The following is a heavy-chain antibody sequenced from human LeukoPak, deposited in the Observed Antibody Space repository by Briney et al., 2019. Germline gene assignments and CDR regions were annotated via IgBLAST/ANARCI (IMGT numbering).Heavy chain of an antibody. J-gene: IGHJ4*02. CDR2: IYYSGGT. CDR1: GGSIRSSNYY. CDR3: ARHPGGSSFDY. Sequence: SETLSLTCTVSGGSIRSSNYYWGWIRQPPGKGLEWIATIYYSGGTYYNPSLKSRVTISVDTSKNQFSLKLSSVTAADTAVYYCARHPGGSSFDYWGQGTLVTVSS. V-gene: IGHV4-39*01. D-gene: IGHD1-26*01.